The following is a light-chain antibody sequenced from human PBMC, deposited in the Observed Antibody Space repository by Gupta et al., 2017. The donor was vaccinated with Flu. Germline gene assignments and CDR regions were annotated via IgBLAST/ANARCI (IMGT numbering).Light chain of an antibody. V-gene: IGKV1-39*01. Sequence: APELLIYAASTLQSGIPSRFSGGGSGTDFTLTIINLQPEDSATYFCQQTYVYPRSFGQGTTMEIK. J-gene: IGKJ1*01. CDR3: QQTYVYPRS. CDR2: AAS.